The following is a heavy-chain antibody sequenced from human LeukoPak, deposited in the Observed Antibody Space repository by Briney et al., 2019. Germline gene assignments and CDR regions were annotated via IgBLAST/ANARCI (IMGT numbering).Heavy chain of an antibody. V-gene: IGHV3-33*01. Sequence: PGRSLRLSCAASGFTFSSYGMHWVRQAPGKGLEWVAVIWYDGSNKYYADSVKGRFTISRDNSKNTLYLQMNSLRAEDTAVYYCARGYSSSWYAPDYYYYGMDVWGQGTTVTVSS. CDR3: ARGYSSSWYAPDYYYYGMDV. D-gene: IGHD6-13*01. CDR1: GFTFSSYG. J-gene: IGHJ6*02. CDR2: IWYDGSNK.